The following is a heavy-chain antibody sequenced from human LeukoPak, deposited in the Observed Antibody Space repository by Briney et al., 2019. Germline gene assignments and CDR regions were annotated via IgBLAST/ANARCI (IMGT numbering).Heavy chain of an antibody. V-gene: IGHV3-30*02. J-gene: IGHJ5*02. CDR1: GFTFSSFG. Sequence: GGSLRLSCGASGFTFSSFGMYWVRQAPGKGLEWVAFIRNDGTTKYYADSVKGRFTISRDNSKNTLYLQMNSLRAEDTAVYYCAREKYTDGDYPGWFDPWGQGTLVTVSS. CDR2: IRNDGTTK. CDR3: AREKYTDGDYPGWFDP. D-gene: IGHD4-17*01.